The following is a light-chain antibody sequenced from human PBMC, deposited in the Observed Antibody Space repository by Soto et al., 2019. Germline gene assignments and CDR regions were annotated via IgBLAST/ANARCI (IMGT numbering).Light chain of an antibody. CDR2: EGS. Sequence: QSALTQPASVSGSPGQSITISCTGTSSDVGSYNLVSWYQQHPGKAPKLMIYEGSKRPSGVSNRFSGSKPGNTASLTISGLQAEDEADYYCCSYAYSSTFWVFGGGTKLTVL. J-gene: IGLJ3*02. CDR3: CSYAYSSTFWV. V-gene: IGLV2-23*03. CDR1: SSDVGSYNL.